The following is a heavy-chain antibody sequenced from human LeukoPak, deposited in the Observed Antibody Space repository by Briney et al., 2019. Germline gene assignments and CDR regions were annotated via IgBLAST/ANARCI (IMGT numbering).Heavy chain of an antibody. D-gene: IGHD3-22*01. Sequence: GGSLRLSCAASGFTFSSYGMHWVRQAPGKGLEWVAVIWYDGSNKYYVDSVKGRFTISRDNSKNTLYLQMNSLRAEDTAVYYCASQYYYDSSGYDSYFQHWGQGTLVTVSS. V-gene: IGHV3-33*01. CDR2: IWYDGSNK. CDR1: GFTFSSYG. J-gene: IGHJ1*01. CDR3: ASQYYYDSSGYDSYFQH.